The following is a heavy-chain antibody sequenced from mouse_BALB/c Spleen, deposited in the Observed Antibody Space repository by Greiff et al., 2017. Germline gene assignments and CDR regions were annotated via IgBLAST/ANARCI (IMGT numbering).Heavy chain of an antibody. CDR1: GFTFSDYY. D-gene: IGHD1-1*01. Sequence: EVNVVESGGGLVKPGGSLKLSCAASGFTFSDYYMYWVRQTPEKRLEWVATISDGGSYTYYPDSVKGRFTISRDNAKNNLYLQMSSLKSEDTAMYYCARDRDYYGSSPFAYWGQGTLVTVAA. J-gene: IGHJ3*01. V-gene: IGHV5-4*02. CDR3: ARDRDYYGSSPFAY. CDR2: ISDGGSYT.